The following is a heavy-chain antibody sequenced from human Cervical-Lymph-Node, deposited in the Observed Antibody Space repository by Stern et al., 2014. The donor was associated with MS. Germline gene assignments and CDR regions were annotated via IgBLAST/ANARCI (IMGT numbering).Heavy chain of an antibody. V-gene: IGHV1-69*01. D-gene: IGHD3-10*01. J-gene: IGHJ3*02. CDR3: ARDQRHLNSGSFAFDI. CDR2: ISPMSGTA. Sequence: VQLVESGAEVKKPGSSVKVSCKASGGTFSTYAINWVRQAPGQGLEWMGGISPMSGTANSASNVQGKVTIIADESKKTVYMEMSSLRSEDTAVYFCARDQRHLNSGSFAFDIWGQGTMVLVSS. CDR1: GGTFSTYA.